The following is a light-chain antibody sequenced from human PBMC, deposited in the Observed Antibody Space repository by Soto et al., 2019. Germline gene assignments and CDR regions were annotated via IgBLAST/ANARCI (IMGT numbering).Light chain of an antibody. CDR3: QQYSSLPHT. Sequence: ESVLTQSPGTLSLSPVERATLSCRASQSVTNRYFAWYQQRPGQAPRLLIYGISNRATGIPDRFSGSGSGTDFTLTISRLEPEDFVVYYCQQYSSLPHTFGQGTKVDI. CDR1: QSVTNRY. CDR2: GIS. V-gene: IGKV3-20*01. J-gene: IGKJ2*01.